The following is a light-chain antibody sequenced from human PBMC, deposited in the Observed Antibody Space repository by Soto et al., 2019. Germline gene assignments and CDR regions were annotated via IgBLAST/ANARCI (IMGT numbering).Light chain of an antibody. CDR3: GTWDASLSGEV. CDR2: DNN. V-gene: IGLV1-51*01. Sequence: QSVLTQPPSVSAAPGQKVTISCSGSSSNIGSNYVSWYQQLPGTAPKLLIYDNNKRPSGIPDRFSGSKSGTSATLGITGIQTGDEADYYCGTWDASLSGEVIGGGTKLTVL. J-gene: IGLJ2*01. CDR1: SSNIGSNY.